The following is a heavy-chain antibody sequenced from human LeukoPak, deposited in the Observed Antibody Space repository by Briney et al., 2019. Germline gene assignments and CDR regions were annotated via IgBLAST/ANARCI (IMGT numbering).Heavy chain of an antibody. D-gene: IGHD6-19*01. V-gene: IGHV3-23*01. CDR2: ISSSGAST. CDR1: GFTFSTYA. J-gene: IGHJ4*02. CDR3: ARGVRWLPHLDY. Sequence: AGGSLRLSCAASGFTFSTYAMSWVRQAPGEGLEWVSAISSSGASTSYADSVKGRFTISRDNSRDTLYLQMNSLSAEDPAVFYCARGVRWLPHLDYCGQGSLVIVSS.